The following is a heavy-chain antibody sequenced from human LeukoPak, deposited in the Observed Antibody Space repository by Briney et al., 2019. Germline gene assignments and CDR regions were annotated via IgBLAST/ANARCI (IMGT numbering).Heavy chain of an antibody. CDR1: GYTFTSYG. J-gene: IGHJ4*02. CDR2: ISAYNGNT. V-gene: IGHV1-18*01. CDR3: ARDIVGYYDRSGYSFDY. D-gene: IGHD3-22*01. Sequence: ASVKVSCTASGYTFTSYGISWVRQAPGQGLEWMGWISAYNGNTNYAQKLQGRVTMTTDTSTSTAYMELRSLRSDDTAVYYCARDIVGYYDRSGYSFDYWGQGTLVTVSS.